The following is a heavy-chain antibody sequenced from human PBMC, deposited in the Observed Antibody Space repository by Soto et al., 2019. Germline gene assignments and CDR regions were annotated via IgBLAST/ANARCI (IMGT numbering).Heavy chain of an antibody. V-gene: IGHV4-4*02. CDR2: SYHSGST. D-gene: IGHD2-15*01. CDR3: ARAPEYCSGGSCIKWFDP. Sequence: QVQLQESGPGLVKPSGTLSLTCAVSSGSIRSSNWWSWVRQPPGKGLEWIGESYHSGSTNYNPSLRSRVTLSVDKATNQFSRKLSSVTAADTAVYYCARAPEYCSGGSCIKWFDPWGQGTLVTVSS. J-gene: IGHJ5*02. CDR1: SGSIRSSNW.